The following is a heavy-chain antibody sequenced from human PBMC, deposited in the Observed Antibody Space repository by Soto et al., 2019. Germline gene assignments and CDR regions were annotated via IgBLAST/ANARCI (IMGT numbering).Heavy chain of an antibody. Sequence: ASVKVSCKASGYTFTSYYMHWVRQAPGQGLEWMGIINPSGGSTSYAQKFQGRVTMTRDTSTSTVYMELSSLRPEDTAVYYCARARIVVVTAATGKTLDYWGQGTLVTVSS. CDR1: GYTFTSYY. J-gene: IGHJ4*02. CDR2: INPSGGST. V-gene: IGHV1-46*01. CDR3: ARARIVVVTAATGKTLDY. D-gene: IGHD2-21*02.